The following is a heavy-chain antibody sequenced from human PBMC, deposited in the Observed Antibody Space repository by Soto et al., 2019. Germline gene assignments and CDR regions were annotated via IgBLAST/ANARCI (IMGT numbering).Heavy chain of an antibody. CDR3: ARESRGYDSSTRYVLDV. CDR1: GGSISSVGHY. Sequence: PAETLSLTCSVSGGSISSVGHYWTWIRQQPGKGLEWIGYIYYTGSTDDNPSLKSRVTIAVDRSKNQSCMNLSSVTAADTAIYYCARESRGYDSSTRYVLDVWGQGTTVTVPS. J-gene: IGHJ6*02. CDR2: IYYTGST. D-gene: IGHD6-25*01. V-gene: IGHV4-31*03.